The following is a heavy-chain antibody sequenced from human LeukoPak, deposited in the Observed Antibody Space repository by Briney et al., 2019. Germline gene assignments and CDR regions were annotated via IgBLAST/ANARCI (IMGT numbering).Heavy chain of an antibody. J-gene: IGHJ4*02. CDR3: AKDRGYRHGFDY. Sequence: GGSLRPSCAVAGFTFSSYGKHWVRQAPGKGLEWVAGISYDGRSKEYVDSVKGRFTISRDNSKNTLYLQMNSLKAEDTAVYYCAKDRGYRHGFDYWGEGTLVTVSS. CDR1: GFTFSSYG. CDR2: ISYDGRSK. D-gene: IGHD5-18*01. V-gene: IGHV3-30*18.